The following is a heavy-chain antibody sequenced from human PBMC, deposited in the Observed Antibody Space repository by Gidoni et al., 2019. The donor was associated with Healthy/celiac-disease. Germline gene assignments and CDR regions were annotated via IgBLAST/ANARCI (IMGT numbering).Heavy chain of an antibody. CDR3: ARDFRRGGLGVDY. D-gene: IGHD3-10*01. CDR1: AGSIRSGGYY. Sequence: QVQLQESGPGLVKPSQTLSLTCTVSAGSIRSGGYYWSWIRQHPGKGLEWIGYIYYSGSTYYNPSLKSRVTISVDTSKNQFSLKLSSVTAADTAVYYCARDFRRGGLGVDYWGQGTLVTVSS. CDR2: IYYSGST. J-gene: IGHJ4*02. V-gene: IGHV4-31*03.